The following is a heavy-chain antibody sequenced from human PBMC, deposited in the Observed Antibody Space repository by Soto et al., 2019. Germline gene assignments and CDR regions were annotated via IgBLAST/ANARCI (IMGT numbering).Heavy chain of an antibody. CDR1: GYTFTGYY. V-gene: IGHV1-2*02. Sequence: QVQLVQSGAEVKKPGASVKVSCKASGYTFTGYYMHWVRQAPGQGLEWMGWINPNSGGTNYAQKFQGRVTMTRDTSISTAYMELSRLRSDDTAMYYCASQYYYDSSGYYYDWYFDLWGRGTLVTVSS. D-gene: IGHD3-22*01. CDR2: INPNSGGT. CDR3: ASQYYYDSSGYYYDWYFDL. J-gene: IGHJ2*01.